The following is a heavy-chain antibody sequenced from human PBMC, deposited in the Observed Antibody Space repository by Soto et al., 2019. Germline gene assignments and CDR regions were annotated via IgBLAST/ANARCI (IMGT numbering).Heavy chain of an antibody. Sequence: SLRLSCASSGFTFSSDCMHWVRQAPGKGLVWVSVITSDGSNKYYADSVKGRFTISRNNSKNTLYLQMNSLRAEDTAVYYCAKARPTYYDILTGYYPSPGLFDYWGQGTLVTVSS. V-gene: IGHV3-30*18. CDR2: ITSDGSNK. J-gene: IGHJ4*02. D-gene: IGHD3-9*01. CDR3: AKARPTYYDILTGYYPSPGLFDY. CDR1: GFTFSSDC.